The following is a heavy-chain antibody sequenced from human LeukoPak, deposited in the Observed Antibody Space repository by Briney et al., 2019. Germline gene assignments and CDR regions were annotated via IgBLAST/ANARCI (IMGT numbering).Heavy chain of an antibody. CDR3: AKDGSFGSGSYYRGDS. V-gene: IGHV3-30*02. Sequence: GGSLRLSCAASGFTFSDYGIHWVRQGPGKGLEWVAFIQYDGSNKYYADSVKGRFTISRDNSKNTLYLQMNSLRAEDTAVYYCAKDGSFGSGSYYRGDSWGQGTLVTVSS. CDR1: GFTFSDYG. CDR2: IQYDGSNK. J-gene: IGHJ4*02. D-gene: IGHD3-10*01.